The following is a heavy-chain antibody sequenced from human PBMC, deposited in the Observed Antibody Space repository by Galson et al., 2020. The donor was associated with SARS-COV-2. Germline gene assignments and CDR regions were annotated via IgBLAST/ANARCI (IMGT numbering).Heavy chain of an antibody. D-gene: IGHD1-26*01. Sequence: GGSLRLSCAASGFTFSSYAMHWVRQAPGKGLEWVAVISYDGSNKYYADSVKGRFTISRDNSKNTLYLQMNSLRAEDTAVYYCAAELYYFDYWGQGTLVTVSS. J-gene: IGHJ4*02. CDR2: ISYDGSNK. CDR1: GFTFSSYA. CDR3: AAELYYFDY. V-gene: IGHV3-30*04.